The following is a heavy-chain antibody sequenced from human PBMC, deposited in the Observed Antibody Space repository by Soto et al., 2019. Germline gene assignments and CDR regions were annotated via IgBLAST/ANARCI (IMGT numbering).Heavy chain of an antibody. Sequence: STTTYKWWTWVRQTPGKGLEWIGEIYDSGNTRYNPSLKSRVTISKDTSKNELSLKLNSVTVADTAVYYCATCQLGEYYYAMDIWGQGTTVTVSS. D-gene: IGHD7-27*01. CDR3: ATCQLGEYYYAMDI. V-gene: IGHV4-4*02. J-gene: IGHJ6*02. CDR2: IYDSGNT. CDR1: STTTYKW.